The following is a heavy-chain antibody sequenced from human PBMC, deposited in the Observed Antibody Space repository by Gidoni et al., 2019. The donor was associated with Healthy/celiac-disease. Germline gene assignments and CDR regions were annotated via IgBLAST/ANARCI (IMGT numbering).Heavy chain of an antibody. CDR3: AKDINYGDYLLDY. V-gene: IGHV3-43*02. CDR2: ISGDGGST. D-gene: IGHD4-17*01. Sequence: VSLISGDGGSTYYADSVKGRFTISRDNSKNSLYLQMNSLRTEDTALYYCAKDINYGDYLLDYWGQGTLVTVSS. J-gene: IGHJ4*02.